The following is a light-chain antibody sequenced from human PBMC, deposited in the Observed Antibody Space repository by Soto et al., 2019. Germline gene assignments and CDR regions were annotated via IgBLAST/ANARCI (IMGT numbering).Light chain of an antibody. CDR1: QSLLHSNGYNY. J-gene: IGKJ1*01. V-gene: IGKV2-28*01. CDR2: LAS. CDR3: MQALQTTWT. Sequence: DFAMTQSPLAMAVISGPPSSIFCRCSQSLLHSNGYNYVDWSMQKPGQSPQIRIELASNRASGVPDRGSGRGEGTDCTLKSSRVEAEDGGVEYCMQALQTTWTVGQGTQVDI.